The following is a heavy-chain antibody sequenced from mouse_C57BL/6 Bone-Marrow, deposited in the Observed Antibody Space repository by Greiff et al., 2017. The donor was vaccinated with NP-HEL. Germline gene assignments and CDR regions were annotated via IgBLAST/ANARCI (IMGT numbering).Heavy chain of an antibody. Sequence: QVQLQQSGAELVRPGTSVKVSCKASGYAFTNYLIEWVKQRPGQGLEWIGVINPGSGGTNYNEKFKGKATLTADKSSSTAYMQLSSLTSEDSAVYFCARPGGLGAWFAYWGQGTLLTVSA. CDR1: GYAFTNYL. J-gene: IGHJ3*01. CDR2: INPGSGGT. CDR3: ARPGGLGAWFAY. D-gene: IGHD2-14*01. V-gene: IGHV1-54*01.